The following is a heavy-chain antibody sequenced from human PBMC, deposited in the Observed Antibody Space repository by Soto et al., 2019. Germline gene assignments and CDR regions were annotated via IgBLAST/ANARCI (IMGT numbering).Heavy chain of an antibody. CDR1: GYTFTSYG. CDR3: ARAIVLMVYANDNWFDP. V-gene: IGHV1-18*01. Sequence: QVQLVQSGAEVKKPGASVKVSCKASGYTFTSYGISWVRQAPGQGLAWMGWISAYNGNTNYAQKLQGRVTMTTDPSTSTAYMELRSLRSDDTAVYYCARAIVLMVYANDNWFDPWGQGTLVTVSS. CDR2: ISAYNGNT. D-gene: IGHD2-8*01. J-gene: IGHJ5*02.